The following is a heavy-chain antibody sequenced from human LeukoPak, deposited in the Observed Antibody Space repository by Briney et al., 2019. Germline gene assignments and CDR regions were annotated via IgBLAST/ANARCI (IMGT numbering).Heavy chain of an antibody. CDR3: ARRRYYDGSGYLE. CDR2: IYYSGRT. J-gene: IGHJ1*01. CDR1: GDSISRSDSY. Sequence: SETLSLTCSVSGDSISRSDSYWDWIRQPPGKGLEWIGTIYYSGRTYYSPSLKSRVAMSVDASNNQFSLNLRSVTAADTAVYYCARRRYYDGSGYLEWGQGTLLSVSS. D-gene: IGHD3-22*01. V-gene: IGHV4-39*01.